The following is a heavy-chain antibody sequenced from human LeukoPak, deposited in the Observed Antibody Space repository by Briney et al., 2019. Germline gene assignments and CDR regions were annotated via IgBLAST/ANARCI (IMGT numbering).Heavy chain of an antibody. CDR2: MNPNSGNT. V-gene: IGHV1-8*01. J-gene: IGHJ6*02. Sequence: ASVKVSCKASGYTFTSYGISWVRQAPGQGLEWMGWMNPNSGNTGYAQKFQGRVTMTRNTSISTAYMELSSLRSEDTAVYYCARGLIYCSSTSCYFFYYYYGMDVWGQGTTVTVSS. CDR1: GYTFTSYG. CDR3: ARGLIYCSSTSCYFFYYYYGMDV. D-gene: IGHD2-2*01.